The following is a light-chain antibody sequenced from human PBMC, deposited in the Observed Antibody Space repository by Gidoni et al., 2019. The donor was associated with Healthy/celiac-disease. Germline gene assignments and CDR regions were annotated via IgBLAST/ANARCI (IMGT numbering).Light chain of an antibody. CDR1: SSNIGAGYD. Sequence: QPVLTQPPSVSGAPGQRLTISCTGRSSNIGAGYDVHWYQQLPGTAPKLLIYGNSNRPSGVPDRFSGSKSGTSASLAITGLQAEDEADYYCQSYDSSLSGHVVFGGGTKLTDL. J-gene: IGLJ2*01. CDR3: QSYDSSLSGHVV. V-gene: IGLV1-40*01. CDR2: GNS.